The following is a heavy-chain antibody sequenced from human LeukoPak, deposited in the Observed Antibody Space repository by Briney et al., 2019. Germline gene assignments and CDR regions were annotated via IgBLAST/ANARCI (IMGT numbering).Heavy chain of an antibody. CDR3: ARYLLWFGESRGAFDI. D-gene: IGHD3-10*01. CDR2: IYTSGST. V-gene: IGHV4-4*07. CDR1: GGSISSYY. J-gene: IGHJ3*02. Sequence: PSETLSLTCTVSGGSISSYYWSWIRQPAGKGLEWIGRIYTSGSTNYNPSLKSRVTISVDTSKNQFSLKLSSVTAADTAVYYCARYLLWFGESRGAFDIWGQGTMVTVSS.